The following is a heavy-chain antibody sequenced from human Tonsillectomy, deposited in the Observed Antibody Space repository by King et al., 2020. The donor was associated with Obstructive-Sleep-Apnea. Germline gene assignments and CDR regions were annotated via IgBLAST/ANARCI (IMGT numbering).Heavy chain of an antibody. Sequence: VQLVESGGGLVQPGGSLRLSCAASGFTFSSYWMSWVRQAPGKGLEWVANIKQDGSEKYYVDSVKGRFTISRDNAKNSLYLQMNSLRAEDTAVYYCARDIYGGGSSWWGGDYYYGMDVWGQGTTVTVSS. J-gene: IGHJ6*02. CDR2: IKQDGSEK. CDR3: ARDIYGGGSSWWGGDYYYGMDV. CDR1: GFTFSSYW. D-gene: IGHD6-13*01. V-gene: IGHV3-7*03.